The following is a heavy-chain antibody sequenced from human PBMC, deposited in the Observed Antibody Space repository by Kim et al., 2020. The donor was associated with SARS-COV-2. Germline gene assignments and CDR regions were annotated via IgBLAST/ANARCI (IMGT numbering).Heavy chain of an antibody. J-gene: IGHJ4*02. CDR3: ARVGTELGDGYNSDYFDY. CDR1: GFTVSSNY. D-gene: IGHD5-12*01. Sequence: GGSQRLSCAASGFTVSSNYMSWVRQAPGKGLEWVSVIYSGGSTYYADSVKGRFTISRDNSKNTLYLQMNSLRAEDTAVYYCARVGTELGDGYNSDYFDYWGQGTLVTVSS. CDR2: IYSGGST. V-gene: IGHV3-53*01.